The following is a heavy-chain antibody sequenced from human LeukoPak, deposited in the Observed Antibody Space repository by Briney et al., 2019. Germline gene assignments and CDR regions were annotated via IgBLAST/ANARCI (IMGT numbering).Heavy chain of an antibody. Sequence: SQTLSLTCAISGDSVSSNSVAWNWIRQPPSRGLEWLGRTYYRSKWYNDYAVAVKSRIIINPDTSKNQLSLQLNSVTPEDSAVYYCARVPSGWYGLYGYFDYWGQGILVTVSS. CDR2: TYYRSKWYN. CDR1: GDSVSSNSVA. D-gene: IGHD6-19*01. J-gene: IGHJ4*02. V-gene: IGHV6-1*01. CDR3: ARVPSGWYGLYGYFDY.